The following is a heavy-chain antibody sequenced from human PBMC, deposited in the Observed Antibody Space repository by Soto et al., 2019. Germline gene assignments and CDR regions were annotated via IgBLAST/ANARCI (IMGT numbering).Heavy chain of an antibody. CDR1: GGTFSSYA. Sequence: QVQLVQSGAEVKKPGSSVKVSCKASGGTFSSYAISWVRQAPGPGLECMGGIIPIFGTANYAQKFQGRVTITADKSTSTDYMELSSLRSEDTAVYYCASAVVRAQGWFDPWGQGTLVTVSS. J-gene: IGHJ5*02. V-gene: IGHV1-69*06. CDR2: IIPIFGTA. D-gene: IGHD3-10*01. CDR3: ASAVVRAQGWFDP.